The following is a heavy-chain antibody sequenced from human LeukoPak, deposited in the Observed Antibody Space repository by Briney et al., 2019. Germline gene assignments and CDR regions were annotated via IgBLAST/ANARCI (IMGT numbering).Heavy chain of an antibody. J-gene: IGHJ6*03. CDR3: ARASGYSFGYESYYYMDV. CDR1: GFTFSSYS. V-gene: IGHV3-21*01. Sequence: GGSLRLSCAASGFTFSSYSVNWVRQAPGKGLEWVSSISSSSSYIYYANSVRGRFTISRDNDKTSLYLQMNSLRAEDTALYYCARASGYSFGYESYYYMDVWGKGTTVTVSS. CDR2: ISSSSSYI. D-gene: IGHD5-18*01.